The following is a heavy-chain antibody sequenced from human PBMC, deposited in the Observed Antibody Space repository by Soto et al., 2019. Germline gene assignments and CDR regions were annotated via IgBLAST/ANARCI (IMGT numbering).Heavy chain of an antibody. V-gene: IGHV1-8*02. CDR2: VNPNNGNT. CDR1: GYTFTSYG. CDR3: ARGNSGSGVLRGYYYMDV. J-gene: IGHJ6*03. Sequence: GASVKVSCKASGYTFTSYGISWVRQAPGQGLEWMGWVNPNNGNTSYAQKLQGRVTMTRNTSISTAYMELSSLRSEDTAVYYCARGNSGSGVLRGYYYMDVWGKGTTVTVSS. D-gene: IGHD3-10*01.